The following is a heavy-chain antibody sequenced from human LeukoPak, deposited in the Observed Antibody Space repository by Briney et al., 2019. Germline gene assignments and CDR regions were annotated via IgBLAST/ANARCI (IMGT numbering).Heavy chain of an antibody. D-gene: IGHD5-12*01. J-gene: IGHJ4*02. CDR3: ARNQVDIVATIRDGFDY. CDR2: IKQDGSEK. CDR1: GFTFSSYW. V-gene: IGHV3-7*01. Sequence: GGSLRLSCAASGFTFSSYWMSWVRQAPGKGLEWVANIKQDGSEKYYADSVKGRFTISRDNAKNSLYLQMNSLRAEDTAVYYCARNQVDIVATIRDGFDYWGQGTLVTVSS.